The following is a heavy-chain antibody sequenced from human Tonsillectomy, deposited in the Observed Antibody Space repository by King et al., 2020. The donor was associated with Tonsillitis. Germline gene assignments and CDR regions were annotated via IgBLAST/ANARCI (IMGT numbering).Heavy chain of an antibody. J-gene: IGHJ4*02. D-gene: IGHD6-19*01. V-gene: IGHV3-66*01. Sequence: VQLVESGGGLVQSGGSLRLSCAASGFTVSTNYMSWVRQAPGKGLEWVSVIYSGGATFYADSVKGRFTISRDNSKNTLYLQMNSLRAEDTAVYYCSRDPEVAVASYYYVDYWGQGTLVTVSS. CDR1: GFTVSTNY. CDR2: IYSGGAT. CDR3: SRDPEVAVASYYYVDY.